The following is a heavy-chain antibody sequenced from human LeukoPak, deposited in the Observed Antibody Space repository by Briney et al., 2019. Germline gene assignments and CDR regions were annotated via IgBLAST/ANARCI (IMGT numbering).Heavy chain of an antibody. J-gene: IGHJ4*02. CDR2: ISYDGSNK. CDR3: AKGSVLLVRGAIWGLGRGPFDY. Sequence: GRSLRLSCAASGFTFSSYGMHWVRQAPGKGLEWVAVISYDGSNKYYADSVKGRFTISRGNSKNTLYLQMNSLRAEDTAVYYCAKGSVLLVRGAIWGLGRGPFDYWGQGTLVTVSS. CDR1: GFTFSSYG. V-gene: IGHV3-30*18. D-gene: IGHD3-10*01.